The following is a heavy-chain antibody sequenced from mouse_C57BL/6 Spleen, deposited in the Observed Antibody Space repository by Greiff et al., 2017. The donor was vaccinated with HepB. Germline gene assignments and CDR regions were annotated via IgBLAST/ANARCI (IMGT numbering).Heavy chain of an antibody. CDR2: IYPGDGDT. J-gene: IGHJ1*03. CDR3: ARPPSYGSSYGYFDV. CDR1: GYAFSSYW. Sequence: VKLQQSGAELVKPGASVKISCKASGYAFSSYWMNWVKQRPGKGLEWIGQIYPGDGDTNYNGKFKGKATLTADKSSSTAYMQLSSLTSEDSAVYFCARPPSYGSSYGYFDVWGTGTTVTVSS. D-gene: IGHD1-1*01. V-gene: IGHV1-80*01.